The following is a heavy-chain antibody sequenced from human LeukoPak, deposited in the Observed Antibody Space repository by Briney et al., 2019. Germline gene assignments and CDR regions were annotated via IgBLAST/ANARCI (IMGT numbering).Heavy chain of an antibody. V-gene: IGHV3-20*04. CDR3: ARLGVGATRDAFDI. Sequence: GGALRLSCAASGFTFDDYGMSWVRQAPGKGLEWVSGINWNGGSTGYADSVKGRFTISRDNAKNSLYLQMNSLRAEDTALYYCARLGVGATRDAFDIWGQGTMVTVSS. D-gene: IGHD1-26*01. CDR2: INWNGGST. CDR1: GFTFDDYG. J-gene: IGHJ3*02.